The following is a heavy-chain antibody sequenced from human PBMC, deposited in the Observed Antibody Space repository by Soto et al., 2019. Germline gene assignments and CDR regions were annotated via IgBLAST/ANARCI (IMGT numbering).Heavy chain of an antibody. Sequence: SETLSLTCAVYGGSFSGYYWSWIRQPPGKGLEWIGEINHSGSTNYNPSLKSRVTISVDTSKNQFSLKLSSVTAADTAVYYFARFKRGVVPAAMRGGVLDPWGQGTLVPVSS. CDR3: ARFKRGVVPAAMRGGVLDP. CDR2: INHSGST. J-gene: IGHJ5*02. D-gene: IGHD2-2*01. V-gene: IGHV4-34*01. CDR1: GGSFSGYY.